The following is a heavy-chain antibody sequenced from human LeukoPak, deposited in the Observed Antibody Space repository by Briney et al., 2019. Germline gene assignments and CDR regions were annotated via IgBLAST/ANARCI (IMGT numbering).Heavy chain of an antibody. CDR3: ARAYSSSGPYYYYMDV. CDR1: GYTFTSYD. D-gene: IGHD6-13*01. Sequence: ASVKVSCKASGYTFTSYDINWVRQATGQGLEWMGWMNPNSGNTGYAQKFQGRVTMTRNTSTSTAYMELSSVRSENTAVYYCARAYSSSGPYYYYMDVWGKGTTVTVSS. CDR2: MNPNSGNT. J-gene: IGHJ6*03. V-gene: IGHV1-8*01.